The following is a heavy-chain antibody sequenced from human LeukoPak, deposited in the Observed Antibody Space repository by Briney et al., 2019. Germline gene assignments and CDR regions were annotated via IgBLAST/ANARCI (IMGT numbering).Heavy chain of an antibody. J-gene: IGHJ5*02. CDR3: ARSAGTGYNWFDP. CDR1: GGTFSSYA. V-gene: IGHV1-69*13. CDR2: IIPIFGTA. Sequence: SVTDSCKASGGTFSSYAISWVRQAPGQGLEWMGGIIPIFGTANYAQKFQGRVTITADESTSTAYMELSSLRSEDTAVYYCARSAGTGYNWFDPWGQGTLVTVSS. D-gene: IGHD6-13*01.